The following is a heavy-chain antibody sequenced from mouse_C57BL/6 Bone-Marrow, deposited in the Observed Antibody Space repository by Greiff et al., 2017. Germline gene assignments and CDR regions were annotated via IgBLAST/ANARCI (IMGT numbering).Heavy chain of an antibody. CDR3: ERTYYSNYWYFDV. J-gene: IGHJ1*03. Sequence: QVQLKQSGAELVKPGASVKMSCKASGYTFTSYWITWVKQRPGQGLEWIGDIYPGSGSTNYNEKFKSKATLTVDTSSSTAYMQLSSLTSEDSAVYYCERTYYSNYWYFDVWGTGTTVTVSS. D-gene: IGHD2-5*01. CDR2: IYPGSGST. V-gene: IGHV1-55*01. CDR1: GYTFTSYW.